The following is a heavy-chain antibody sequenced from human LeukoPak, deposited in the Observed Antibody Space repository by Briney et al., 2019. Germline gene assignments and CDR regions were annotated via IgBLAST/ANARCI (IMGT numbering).Heavy chain of an antibody. CDR2: IKSKTDGGTT. J-gene: IGHJ4*02. D-gene: IGHD3-10*01. Sequence: PGGSLRLSCAASGFTFSDYYMSWIRQAPGKGLEWIGRIKSKTDGGTTDYAAPVKGRFTISRDASKNTLYLQMNSLKTDDTAVYYCTTAPSYADYWGQGTPVTVSS. CDR3: TTAPSYADY. V-gene: IGHV3-15*01. CDR1: GFTFSDYY.